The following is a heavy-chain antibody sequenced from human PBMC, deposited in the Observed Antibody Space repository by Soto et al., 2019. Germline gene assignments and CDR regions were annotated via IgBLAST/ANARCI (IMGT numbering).Heavy chain of an antibody. CDR3: ARGDCVGGSCYSLAGSFYYYMDA. J-gene: IGHJ6*03. V-gene: IGHV3-74*02. CDR2: IHSDGSVA. CDR1: GFTFSNYW. Sequence: EVQLVESGGGLVQPGGSLRLSCAASGFTFSNYWMYWVRQAPGKGLEWVSRIHSDGSVASYADSVKGRLTISRDNVKNTLYLQMDSLRAEDTAVYYCARGDCVGGSCYSLAGSFYYYMDAWGKGTTVTVFS. D-gene: IGHD2-15*01.